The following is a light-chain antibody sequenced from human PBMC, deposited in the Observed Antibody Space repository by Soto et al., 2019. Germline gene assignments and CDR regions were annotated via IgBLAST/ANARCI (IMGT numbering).Light chain of an antibody. Sequence: QSALTQPPSASGSPGQSVTISCTGTSNDVGGYNYVSWYQQQPGKAPKLIIHEVSKRPSGVPDRFYGSKSGNTASLTVSGLQAEDEADYYCTSYAGSDNVGLFGGGTKLTVL. V-gene: IGLV2-8*01. CDR3: TSYAGSDNVGL. J-gene: IGLJ3*02. CDR1: SNDVGGYNY. CDR2: EVS.